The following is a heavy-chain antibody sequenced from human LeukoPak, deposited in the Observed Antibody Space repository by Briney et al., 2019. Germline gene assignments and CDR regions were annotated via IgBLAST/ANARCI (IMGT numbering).Heavy chain of an antibody. J-gene: IGHJ4*02. D-gene: IGHD3-10*01. CDR1: GFTFTNYG. CDR2: ITYDGYYK. V-gene: IGHV3-30*03. Sequence: GGSLRLSCAASGFTFTNYGMHWVRQAPGKGLEWVALITYDGYYKYYSDSVKGRFTISSATSKNTPYLQMNSLRAEDTAVYYCARDLSPVVRASPMGYWGQGTPVTVSS. CDR3: ARDLSPVVRASPMGY.